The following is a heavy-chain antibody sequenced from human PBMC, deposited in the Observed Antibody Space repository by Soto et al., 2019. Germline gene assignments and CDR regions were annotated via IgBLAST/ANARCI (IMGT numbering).Heavy chain of an antibody. D-gene: IGHD3-22*01. V-gene: IGHV3-15*01. Sequence: GGSLRLSCAASGFTFNNAWMGWVHQAPGQGLEWVGHMKSKSEGETTDYAAPVKGRFTISRDDSKNTVYLQMNSLTTEDTAVYYCTAQFYFDASGYSFDLWGQGTLVTVSS. CDR2: MKSKSEGETT. CDR1: GFTFNNAW. J-gene: IGHJ4*02. CDR3: TAQFYFDASGYSFDL.